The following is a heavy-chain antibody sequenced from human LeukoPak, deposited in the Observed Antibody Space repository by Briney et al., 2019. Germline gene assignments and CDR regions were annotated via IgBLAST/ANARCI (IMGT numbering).Heavy chain of an antibody. J-gene: IGHJ4*02. CDR1: GFTFSSYT. Sequence: GGSLRLSCAVSGFTFSSYTLNWVRQAPGKGLEWVSSISSGSSYIYYADSVKGRFTISRDNAKNSLFLQLNSLRAEDTAVYYCASGGSYYSFDFWGQGALVTVSS. CDR3: ASGGSYYSFDF. CDR2: ISSGSSYI. V-gene: IGHV3-21*01. D-gene: IGHD1-26*01.